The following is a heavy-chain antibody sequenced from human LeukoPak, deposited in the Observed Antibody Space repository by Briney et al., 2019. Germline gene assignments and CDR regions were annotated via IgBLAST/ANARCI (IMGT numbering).Heavy chain of an antibody. CDR1: VFTFSSYS. V-gene: IGHV3-21*04. CDR3: AKASRRHCGSSSCYTLDY. CDR2: ISSSSSYI. D-gene: IGHD2-2*02. Sequence: GGSLRLSCAASVFTFSSYSMNWVRQAPGKGLEWVSSISSSSSYIYYADSVKGRFTISRDNAKNSLYLQMNSLSAEDTAVYYCAKASRRHCGSSSCYTLDYWGQGTLVTVSS. J-gene: IGHJ4*02.